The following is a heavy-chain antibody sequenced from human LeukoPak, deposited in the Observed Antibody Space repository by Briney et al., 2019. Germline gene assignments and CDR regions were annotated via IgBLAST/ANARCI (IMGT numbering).Heavy chain of an antibody. D-gene: IGHD5-12*01. V-gene: IGHV4-59*01. CDR2: IYDSGST. Sequence: PSETLSLTCTVSGGSISSYYWSWIRPPPGKGREWSGYIYDSGSTNYNPSLKGRVTISVDTSKNQFSLKLSSVTAADTAVYYCARGGSGYDSFYYYGMDVWGQGTTVTVSS. CDR3: ARGGSGYDSFYYYGMDV. CDR1: GGSISSYY. J-gene: IGHJ6*02.